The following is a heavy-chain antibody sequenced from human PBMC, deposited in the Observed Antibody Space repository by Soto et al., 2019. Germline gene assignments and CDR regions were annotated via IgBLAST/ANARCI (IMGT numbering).Heavy chain of an antibody. CDR3: ARADYSREYYYYYGMDV. J-gene: IGHJ6*02. CDR2: INPNSGGT. V-gene: IGHV1-2*02. CDR1: GYTFTGYS. Sequence: QVQLVQSGAEVKKPGASVKVSCKASGYTFTGYSMHWVRQAPGQGLEWMGWINPNSGGTNYAQKFQGSVTMTRETSISTAYMELSRLRSDDTAVYYCARADYSREYYYYYGMDVWGQGTTVTVSS. D-gene: IGHD4-4*01.